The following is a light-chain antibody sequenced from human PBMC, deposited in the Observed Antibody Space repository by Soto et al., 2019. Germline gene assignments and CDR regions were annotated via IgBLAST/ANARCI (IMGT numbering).Light chain of an antibody. CDR3: QQRSNWPLT. Sequence: EIVLTQSPGTLSLSPGERATLSCRASQSVRSNYLAWYQQKPGRAPRLLIYGASSRATGIPDRFSGSGSGTDFTLTISRLEPEDFAVYYCQQRSNWPLTFGGGTKVEIK. CDR1: QSVRSNY. J-gene: IGKJ4*01. CDR2: GAS. V-gene: IGKV3D-20*02.